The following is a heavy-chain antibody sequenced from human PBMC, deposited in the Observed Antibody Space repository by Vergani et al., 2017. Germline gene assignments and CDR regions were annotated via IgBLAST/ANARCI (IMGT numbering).Heavy chain of an antibody. CDR2: IRSDESRR. D-gene: IGHD2-15*01. Sequence: QVQLVESGGGVVQPGRSLRLSCAASGFTFSSYAMHWVRQAPGKGLEWVASIRSDESRRYYGDSMEGPFTISRDNSKNTLYMQMKSLRPEDTAVYYCAKEWGGYCSGGTCYPEYWGQGTLVIVSS. J-gene: IGHJ4*02. V-gene: IGHV3-30*02. CDR1: GFTFSSYA. CDR3: AKEWGGYCSGGTCYPEY.